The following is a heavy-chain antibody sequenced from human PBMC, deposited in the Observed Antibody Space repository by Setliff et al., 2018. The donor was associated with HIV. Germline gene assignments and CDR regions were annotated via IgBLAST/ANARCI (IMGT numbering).Heavy chain of an antibody. CDR1: GYSISSGYY. J-gene: IGHJ4*02. CDR3: ARHANTVTTVFVDYFDY. V-gene: IGHV4-38-2*01. Sequence: LSLTCAVSGYSISSGYYWGWIRQPPGKGLEWIGSIYQTGVTYYNPSLKSRVTISVDTSKNQFSLNLSSATAADTAIYYCARHANTVTTVFVDYFDYWGQGTLVTVSS. CDR2: IYQTGVT. D-gene: IGHD4-17*01.